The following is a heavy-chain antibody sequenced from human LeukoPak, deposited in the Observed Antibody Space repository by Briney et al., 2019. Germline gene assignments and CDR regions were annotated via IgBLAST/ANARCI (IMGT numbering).Heavy chain of an antibody. D-gene: IGHD4-11*01. CDR1: GGSISSYY. V-gene: IGHV4-59*01. Sequence: PSETLSLTCTVSGGSISSYYWSWIRQPPGKGLEWIGYIYYSGSTNYNPSLKSRVTISVDTSKNQFSLKLSSVTAADTAVYYCARSDYSNFWGHFVYWGQGTLVTVSS. CDR3: ARSDYSNFWGHFVY. J-gene: IGHJ4*02. CDR2: IYYSGST.